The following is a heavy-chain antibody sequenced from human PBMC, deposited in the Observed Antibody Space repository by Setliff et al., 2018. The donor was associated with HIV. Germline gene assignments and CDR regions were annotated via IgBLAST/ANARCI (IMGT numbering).Heavy chain of an antibody. CDR2: IIPIFGTS. Sequence: AASVKVSCKASGGTFSSHAISWVRQAPGQGLEWMGGIIPIFGTSNYAQKFQGRVTITTDESTSTAYMELSRLRSDDTAVYYCARSPRYSSGWYDSYFDQWGQGTLVTVSS. J-gene: IGHJ4*02. CDR1: GGTFSSHA. V-gene: IGHV1-69*05. CDR3: ARSPRYSSGWYDSYFDQ. D-gene: IGHD6-19*01.